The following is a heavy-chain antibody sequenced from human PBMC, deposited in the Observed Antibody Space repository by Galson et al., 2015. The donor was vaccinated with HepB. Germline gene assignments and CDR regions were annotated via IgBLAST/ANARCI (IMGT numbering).Heavy chain of an antibody. V-gene: IGHV3-23*01. Sequence: SLRLSCAASGFPFRSYGMTWVCQAPGKGLEWVSGISGSGGSTYYADSVKGRVTIARDNSKNTLYLQMNRLRAEDTAVYYCAKDDMESPYGGYALDVWGQGTMVTVSS. CDR3: AKDDMESPYGGYALDV. CDR1: GFPFRSYG. J-gene: IGHJ3*01. D-gene: IGHD4/OR15-4a*01. CDR2: ISGSGGST.